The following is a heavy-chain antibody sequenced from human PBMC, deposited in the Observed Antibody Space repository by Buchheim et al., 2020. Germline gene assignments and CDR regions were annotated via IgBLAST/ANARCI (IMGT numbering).Heavy chain of an antibody. J-gene: IGHJ6*02. CDR1: GGSISSGGYY. D-gene: IGHD2-8*01. Sequence: QLQLQESGPGLVKPSETLSLMCTVSGGSISSGGYYWSWIRQHPGKGLEWIGYIYYSGSTYYNPSLKSRVTISVDTSKNQFSLKLSSVTAADTAVYYCARGGGDCTNGVCYDYYGMDVWGQGTT. V-gene: IGHV4-31*03. CDR3: ARGGGDCTNGVCYDYYGMDV. CDR2: IYYSGST.